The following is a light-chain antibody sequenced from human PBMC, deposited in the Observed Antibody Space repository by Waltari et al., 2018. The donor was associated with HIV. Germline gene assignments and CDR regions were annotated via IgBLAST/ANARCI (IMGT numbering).Light chain of an antibody. CDR2: KNH. CDR3: VGWESRLSAYV. CDR1: SSNIGSDN. Sequence: QSVLTQPPSASGTPGQTVTISCSGGSSNIGSDNVFWHQQLPGMTPKIHIYKNHGRPSGVPGRFAGPKSGTTACLAISGLRSEDEADYYCVGWESRLSAYVFGAGTKVTVL. J-gene: IGLJ1*01. V-gene: IGLV1-47*01.